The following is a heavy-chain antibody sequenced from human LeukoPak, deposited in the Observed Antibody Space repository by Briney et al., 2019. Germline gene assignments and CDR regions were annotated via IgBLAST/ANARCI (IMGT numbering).Heavy chain of an antibody. CDR3: VRGPSITSDYYYGMDV. V-gene: IGHV4-30-4*08. D-gene: IGHD3-3*01. Sequence: PSETLSLTCTVSGGSISSGGYYWSWIRQPPGKGLEWIGYIYYSGSTYYNPSLKSRVTISVDTSKNQFSLKLSSVTAADTAVYYCVRGPSITSDYYYGMDVWGQGTTVTVSS. J-gene: IGHJ6*02. CDR2: IYYSGST. CDR1: GGSISSGGYY.